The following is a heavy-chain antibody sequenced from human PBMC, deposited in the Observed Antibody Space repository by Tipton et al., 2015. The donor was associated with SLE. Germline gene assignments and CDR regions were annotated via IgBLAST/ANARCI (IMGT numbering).Heavy chain of an antibody. CDR3: ARDTGDLTGNY. Sequence: SLRLSCAASGFTFSSYAMSWVRQAPGKGLEWVSAISGSGGSTYYADSVKGRFTISRDNSKNTLYLQMNSLRAEDTAVYYCARDTGDLTGNYWGQGTLVTVSS. CDR2: ISGSGGST. D-gene: IGHD3-10*01. CDR1: GFTFSSYA. J-gene: IGHJ4*02. V-gene: IGHV3-23*01.